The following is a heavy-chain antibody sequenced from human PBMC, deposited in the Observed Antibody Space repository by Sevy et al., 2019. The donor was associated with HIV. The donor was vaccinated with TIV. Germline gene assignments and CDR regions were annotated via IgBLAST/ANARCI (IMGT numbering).Heavy chain of an antibody. Sequence: GGSLRLSCVVSGFSFSNYWMTWVRQAPGKGLEWVSNIKPGGSVKSYVDSVKGRFTISRDNAKNSLSLQMNSLSAEDTAMYYCARDTNYFYVDVWGKWTTVTVSS. V-gene: IGHV3-7*01. CDR3: ARDTNYFYVDV. CDR1: GFSFSNYW. D-gene: IGHD1-1*01. J-gene: IGHJ6*03. CDR2: IKPGGSVK.